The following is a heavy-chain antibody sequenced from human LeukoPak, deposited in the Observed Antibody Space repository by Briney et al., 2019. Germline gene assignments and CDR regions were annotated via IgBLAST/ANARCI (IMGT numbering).Heavy chain of an antibody. CDR3: AEDSITIFGVVIVAFDI. D-gene: IGHD3-3*01. V-gene: IGHV1-69*05. J-gene: IGHJ3*02. CDR1: GGTFSSYA. CDR2: IIRIFGTA. Sequence: SVKVSCKASGGTFSSYAISWVRQAPGQGLEWMGRIIRIFGTANYAQKFQGRVTITTDESTSTAYMELSSLRSEDTAVYYCAEDSITIFGVVIVAFDIWGQGTMVTVSS.